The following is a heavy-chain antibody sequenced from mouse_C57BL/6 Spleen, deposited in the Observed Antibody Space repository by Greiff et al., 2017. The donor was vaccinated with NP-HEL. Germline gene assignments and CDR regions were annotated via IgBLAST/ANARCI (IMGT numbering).Heavy chain of an antibody. J-gene: IGHJ1*03. CDR2: IWSGGST. CDR3: ARNRGDYDGWYFDV. Sequence: VQLQESGPGLVQPSQSLSITCTVSGFSLTSYGVHWVRQSPGKGLEWLGVIWSGGSTDYNAAFISRLSISKDNSKSQVFFKMNSLQADDTAIYYCARNRGDYDGWYFDVWGTGTTVTVSS. V-gene: IGHV2-2*01. CDR1: GFSLTSYG. D-gene: IGHD2-4*01.